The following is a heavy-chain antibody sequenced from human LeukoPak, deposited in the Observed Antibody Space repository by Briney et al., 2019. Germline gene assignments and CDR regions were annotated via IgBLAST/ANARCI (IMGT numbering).Heavy chain of an antibody. V-gene: IGHV4-39*01. J-gene: IGHJ6*02. CDR1: GGSISSSSYY. Sequence: SETLSLTCTVSGGSISSSSYYWGWLRPPPGQGLEWLGSIYYSGSTYSNPSLNSRVTISVDTSKNQFSLKLSSVTAADTAVYYCARHSTRAYGMDVWGQGTTVTVSS. CDR3: ARHSTRAYGMDV. CDR2: IYYSGST. D-gene: IGHD3-3*02.